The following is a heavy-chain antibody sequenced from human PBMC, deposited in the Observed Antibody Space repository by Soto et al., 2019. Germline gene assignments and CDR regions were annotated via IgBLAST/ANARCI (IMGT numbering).Heavy chain of an antibody. J-gene: IGHJ4*02. V-gene: IGHV3-30*18. D-gene: IGHD6-19*01. Sequence: VQLVESGGGVVQPGRSLRLSCAASGFTFSDYAMHWVRQAPGKRLEWVAVVSHDGRNTHYADSVKGRFTISRDSSKNTVSLEMTSLRAEDTAVYYWAKGGRQWLVTSDFNYWGQGALVTVSS. CDR2: VSHDGRNT. CDR1: GFTFSDYA. CDR3: AKGGRQWLVTSDFNY.